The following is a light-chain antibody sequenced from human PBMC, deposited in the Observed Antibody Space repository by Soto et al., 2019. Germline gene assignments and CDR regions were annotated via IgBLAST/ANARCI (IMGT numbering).Light chain of an antibody. J-gene: IGKJ2*01. Sequence: DIEMTQSPSTLSASVGDRVTITCRASQSISSWLAWYQQKPGKAPKLLIYDASRLASGIPSRFSGSGSGTEFTLTISSLQPDDFATYDCQHYNSYSRYTFGQGTKVDIK. V-gene: IGKV1-5*01. CDR3: QHYNSYSRYT. CDR1: QSISSW. CDR2: DAS.